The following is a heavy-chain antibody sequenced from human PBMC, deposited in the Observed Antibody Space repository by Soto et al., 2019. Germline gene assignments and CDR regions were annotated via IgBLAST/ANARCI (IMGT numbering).Heavy chain of an antibody. D-gene: IGHD3-10*01. CDR2: IYHSGST. Sequence: SETLSLTCAVSGYSISSGYYWGWIRQPPGKGLEWIGSIYHSGSTYYNPSLKSRVTISVDTSKNQFSLKLSSVTAADTAVYYCARVSITTVRGVITPNWFDPWGQGTLVTVSS. CDR3: ARVSITTVRGVITPNWFDP. CDR1: GYSISSGYY. J-gene: IGHJ5*02. V-gene: IGHV4-38-2*01.